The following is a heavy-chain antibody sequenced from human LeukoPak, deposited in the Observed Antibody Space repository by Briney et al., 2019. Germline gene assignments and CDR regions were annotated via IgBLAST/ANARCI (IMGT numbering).Heavy chain of an antibody. J-gene: IGHJ5*02. D-gene: IGHD2-2*02. V-gene: IGHV5-51*01. Sequence: GESLKISCKGSGYSFPNYWIGWVRQMPGKGLEWMGIIYPGDSHTRYSPTFQDQVTISVDKSISTAYLQWSSLKASDTAMYYCARGPYAYTSSATLGSYNWFDPWGQGSLVTVSS. CDR2: IYPGDSHT. CDR3: ARGPYAYTSSATLGSYNWFDP. CDR1: GYSFPNYW.